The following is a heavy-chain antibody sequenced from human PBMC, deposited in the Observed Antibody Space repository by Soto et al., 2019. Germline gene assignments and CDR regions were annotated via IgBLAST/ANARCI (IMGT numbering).Heavy chain of an antibody. CDR1: GFTFINYA. CDR3: ALRKTGSYFDY. Sequence: LRLSCAASGFTFINYAMSWVRQAPGKGLEWVSAIGASGAGTYYAEYVKGRFTISRDNSKNTLYLQMNSLRAEDTAVYYCALRKTGSYFDYWGQGTLVTVSS. V-gene: IGHV3-23*01. D-gene: IGHD1-26*01. CDR2: IGASGAGT. J-gene: IGHJ4*02.